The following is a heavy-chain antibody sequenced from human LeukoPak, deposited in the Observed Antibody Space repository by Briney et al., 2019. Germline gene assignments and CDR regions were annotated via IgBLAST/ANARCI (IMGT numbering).Heavy chain of an antibody. CDR2: ISGSGGST. D-gene: IGHD2-2*01. Sequence: PGGSLRLSCAASGFTFSSYAMSWVRQAPGKGLEWVSAISGSGGSTYYTDSVKGRFTISRDNSKNTLYLQMNSLRAEDTAVYYCAGPLGYCSSTSCYETPFDYWGQGTLVTVSS. CDR1: GFTFSSYA. V-gene: IGHV3-23*01. CDR3: AGPLGYCSSTSCYETPFDY. J-gene: IGHJ4*02.